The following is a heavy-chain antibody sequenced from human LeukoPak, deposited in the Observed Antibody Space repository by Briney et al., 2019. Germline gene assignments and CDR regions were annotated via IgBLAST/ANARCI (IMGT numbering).Heavy chain of an antibody. CDR2: INPNSGGT. D-gene: IGHD6-19*01. Sequence: GASVKVSCKASGYTFTGYYMHWVRQAPGQGLEWMGWINPNSGGTNYAQKFQGRVTMTRDTSISTAYMELSRLRSDDTAVYYCARDSIRIAVAGTPNYYYYYYGMDVWGQGTTVTVSS. V-gene: IGHV1-2*02. CDR1: GYTFTGYY. CDR3: ARDSIRIAVAGTPNYYYYYYGMDV. J-gene: IGHJ6*02.